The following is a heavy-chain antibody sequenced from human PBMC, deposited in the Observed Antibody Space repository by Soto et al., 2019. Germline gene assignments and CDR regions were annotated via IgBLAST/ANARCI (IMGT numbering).Heavy chain of an antibody. CDR1: GFTFDDYA. V-gene: IGHV3-9*01. CDR3: AKATMTTVTTDQISYWYFDL. Sequence: DVQLVESGGGLVQPGRSLRLSCAASGFTFDDYAMHWVRQAPGKGLEWVSGISWNSGSIGYADSVKGRFTISRDNAKNSLYLQMNSLRAEDTALYYCAKATMTTVTTDQISYWYFDLWGRGTLVTVSS. J-gene: IGHJ2*01. D-gene: IGHD4-17*01. CDR2: ISWNSGSI.